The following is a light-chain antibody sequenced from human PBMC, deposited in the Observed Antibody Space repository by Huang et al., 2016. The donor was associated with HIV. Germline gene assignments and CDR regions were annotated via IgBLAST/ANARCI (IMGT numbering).Light chain of an antibody. J-gene: IGKJ3*01. CDR1: QNIHDW. CDR2: KAS. CDR3: QQYNTFQFT. V-gene: IGKV1-5*03. Sequence: DIQMTQSPSTLPASVGDRVTITCRASQNIHDWLAWYQQKPVKAPKLLIYKASTLQIRVPSRFSGSGSGTEFTLTISSLQPDDFATYYCQQYNTFQFTFGPGTKVDVK.